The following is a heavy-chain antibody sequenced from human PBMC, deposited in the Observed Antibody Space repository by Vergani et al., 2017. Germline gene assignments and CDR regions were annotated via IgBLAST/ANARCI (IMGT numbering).Heavy chain of an antibody. CDR1: GGSINSYY. J-gene: IGHJ6*02. CDR2: IYSSGST. Sequence: QLQLPESGPGLVKPSETLSLTCTVSGGSINSYYWSWIRQPAGKGLEWIGRIYSSGSTNYNPSLKSRVTLSVDTSKNQFSLKLSSVTAADTAIYYCARGATWYDGLDVWGQGTTVTVSS. CDR3: ARGATWYDGLDV. V-gene: IGHV4-4*07.